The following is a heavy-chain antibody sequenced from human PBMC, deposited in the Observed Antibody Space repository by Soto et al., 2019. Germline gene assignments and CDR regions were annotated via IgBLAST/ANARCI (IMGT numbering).Heavy chain of an antibody. CDR2: IYYTGNT. CDR3: AREGAVAGSFDF. Sequence: PSETRSLTCTVSGGSISTYYWSWIRQPPGKGLEWIGYIYYTGNTNNNPSLKSRVTISVDTSKNQFSLKLNSATAADTAVYYCAREGAVAGSFDFWGQGMLVTVS. CDR1: GGSISTYY. J-gene: IGHJ4*02. V-gene: IGHV4-59*01. D-gene: IGHD6-19*01.